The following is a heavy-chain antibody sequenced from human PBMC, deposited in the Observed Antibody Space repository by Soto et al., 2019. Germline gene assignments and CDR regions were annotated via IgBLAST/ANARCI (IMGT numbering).Heavy chain of an antibody. V-gene: IGHV1-18*01. J-gene: IGHJ6*02. CDR3: AMVDVYVTPSPQDV. D-gene: IGHD3-16*01. CDR1: GDSFTRYG. Sequence: ASVKVCCKASGDSFTRYGIGWARQAPGQGLEWMGWINAYNGNTNYAQNLQGRLTLTTDTSTTTAYMELRSLRSNDTAIYYCAMVDVYVTPSPQDVWGQGTTVTSP. CDR2: INAYNGNT.